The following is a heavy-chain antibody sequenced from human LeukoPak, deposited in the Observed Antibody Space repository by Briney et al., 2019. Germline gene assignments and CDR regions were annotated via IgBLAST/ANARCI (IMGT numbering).Heavy chain of an antibody. J-gene: IGHJ4*02. D-gene: IGHD3-9*01. V-gene: IGHV3-74*01. CDR1: GFTFSSYW. Sequence: GGSLRLSCAASGFTFSSYWMHWVRQAPGKGLVWVSLINSDGSDTTYADSVKGRFTISRDSAKNTLFLQMSSLRAEDTAVYYCARGRYAPLPDCWGQGTLVTVSS. CDR3: ARGRYAPLPDC. CDR2: INSDGSDT.